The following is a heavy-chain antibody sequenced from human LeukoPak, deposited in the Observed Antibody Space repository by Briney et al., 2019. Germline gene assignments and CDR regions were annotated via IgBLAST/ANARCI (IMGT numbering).Heavy chain of an antibody. CDR3: ARERMAVAVPFNNWFDP. CDR2: IYYSGST. J-gene: IGHJ5*02. V-gene: IGHV4-61*01. D-gene: IGHD6-19*01. Sequence: KASETLSLICTVSGGSVSSGSYYWSWIRQPPGKGLEWIGYIYYSGSTNYNPSLKSRVTISVDTSKNQFSLKLSSVTAADTAVYYCARERMAVAVPFNNWFDPWGQGTLVTVSS. CDR1: GGSVSSGSYY.